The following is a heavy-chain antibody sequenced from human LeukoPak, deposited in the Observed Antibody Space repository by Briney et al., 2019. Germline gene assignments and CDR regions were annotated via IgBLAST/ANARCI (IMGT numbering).Heavy chain of an antibody. CDR2: INPTGGST. V-gene: IGHV1-46*01. CDR1: GYTFPSYF. D-gene: IGHD6-6*01. J-gene: IGHJ4*02. Sequence: ASVKVSCKASGYTFPSYFMHWVRQAPGQGLEWMGIINPTGGSTTYAQKFQGRVTMTRDTSTSTVYMELSSLRSDDTAVYYCARTAARRFDYWGQGTLVTASS. CDR3: ARTAARRFDY.